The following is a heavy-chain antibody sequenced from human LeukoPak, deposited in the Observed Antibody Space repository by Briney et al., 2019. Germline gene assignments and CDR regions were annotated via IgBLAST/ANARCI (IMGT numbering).Heavy chain of an antibody. D-gene: IGHD3-3*01. CDR1: GYSISRSLYY. Sequence: PSETLSLTCTVSGYSISRSLYYWGWIRQPPGKGLEWIGSINYSGTTYYNPSLKSRVTISVDTSKNQVSLKVSSVTAADTAVYFCARTGSQRITMTTADYWGQGTLVTVSS. CDR3: ARTGSQRITMTTADY. J-gene: IGHJ4*02. V-gene: IGHV4-39*01. CDR2: INYSGTT.